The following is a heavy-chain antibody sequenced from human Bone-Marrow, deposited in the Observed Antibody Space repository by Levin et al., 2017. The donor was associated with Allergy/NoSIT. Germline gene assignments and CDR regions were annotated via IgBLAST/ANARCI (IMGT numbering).Heavy chain of an antibody. D-gene: IGHD7-27*01. CDR1: GYTFSDYG. CDR2: ISAYTGNI. Sequence: ASVKVSCKTSGYTFSDYGFTWVRQAPGQGLEWMGWISAYTGNIKFAQNFQGRLTLTIDTSTTTAYMDLRSLRSDDTAVYYCARAGATGDALDLWGQGTMVTVSS. CDR3: ARAGATGDALDL. J-gene: IGHJ3*01. V-gene: IGHV1-18*04.